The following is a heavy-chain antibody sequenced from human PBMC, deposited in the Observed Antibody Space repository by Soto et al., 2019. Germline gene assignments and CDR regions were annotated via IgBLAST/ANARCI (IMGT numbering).Heavy chain of an antibody. CDR2: IIPIFGTA. Sequence: QVQLVQSGAEVKKPGSSVKVSCKASGGTFSSYAISWVRQAPGQGLEWMGGIIPIFGTANYAQKFQGRVTITADESTTTAYKELSSMRSEDTAVYYCARHVPAAGYYYGMDVWGQGTTVTVSS. D-gene: IGHD2-2*01. CDR3: ARHVPAAGYYYGMDV. J-gene: IGHJ6*02. V-gene: IGHV1-69*12. CDR1: GGTFSSYA.